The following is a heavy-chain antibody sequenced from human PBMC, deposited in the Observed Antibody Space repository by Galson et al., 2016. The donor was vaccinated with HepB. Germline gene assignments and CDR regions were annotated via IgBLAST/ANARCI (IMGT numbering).Heavy chain of an antibody. CDR1: GFTFDDHA. D-gene: IGHD6-13*01. Sequence: SLRLSCAASGFTFDDHAMHWVRQAPGKGLEWVSGISWSSDSIAYADPVKGRFTITRDKAKNSLYLQMDSLRTEETALYHCAKDIIKAAGYYYYYGMDVWGQGTTVIVSS. J-gene: IGHJ6*02. CDR3: AKDIIKAAGYYYYYGMDV. CDR2: ISWSSDSI. V-gene: IGHV3-9*01.